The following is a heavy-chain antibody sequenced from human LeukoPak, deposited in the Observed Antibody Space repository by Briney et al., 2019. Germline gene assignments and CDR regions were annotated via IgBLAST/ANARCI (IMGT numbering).Heavy chain of an antibody. CDR3: TKDLTDFHYYYTDV. V-gene: IGHV3-23*01. D-gene: IGHD2-21*02. Sequence: GGSLRLSCAASGFTLSSYSMNWVRQAPGKGLEWVSGITGSGGHTYYAHSVKGRFTISRDNSKNTLYLQMYSLRAEDTAVYYCTKDLTDFHYYYTDVWGKGTTVIVSS. CDR2: ITGSGGHT. CDR1: GFTLSSYS. J-gene: IGHJ6*03.